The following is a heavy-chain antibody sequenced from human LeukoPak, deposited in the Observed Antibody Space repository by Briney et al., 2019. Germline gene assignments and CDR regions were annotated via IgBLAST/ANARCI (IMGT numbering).Heavy chain of an antibody. J-gene: IGHJ4*02. CDR3: ARHVRSGYYIGFVDY. CDR1: GGSISSSSHY. D-gene: IGHD3-3*01. CDR2: IYYSGST. V-gene: IGHV4-39*01. Sequence: PSETLSLTCTVSGGSISSSSHYWDWIRQPPGTGLEWIGSIYYSGSTYYNPSLKSRVTISVDTSRNQFSLKLSSVTAADTAVYYCARHVRSGYYIGFVDYWGQGTLVTVSS.